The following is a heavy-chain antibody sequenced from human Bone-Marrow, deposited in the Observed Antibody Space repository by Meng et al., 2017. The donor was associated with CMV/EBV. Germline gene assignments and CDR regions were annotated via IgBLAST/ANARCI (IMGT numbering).Heavy chain of an antibody. Sequence: SVKVSCKASGGSFSISWVRQAPGQGLEWMGGIRPILTRTDYAQKFQGRVTINADKITSTVYMELSNLRSEDTAVYYCARELREGAGYFQHWGQGTLVTVSS. J-gene: IGHJ1*01. V-gene: IGHV1-69*10. CDR1: GGSFS. D-gene: IGHD1-26*01. CDR2: IRPILTRT. CDR3: ARELREGAGYFQH.